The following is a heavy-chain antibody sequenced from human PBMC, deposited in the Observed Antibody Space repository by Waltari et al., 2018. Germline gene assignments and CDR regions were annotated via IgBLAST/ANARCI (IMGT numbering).Heavy chain of an antibody. Sequence: HLHESGPGLVKPSETLSLTCIVSGFSISSGYYWGWVRQPPGKGLEWFGSIDPSGNADYNPSLESRVTIAVDPASNQCSLKVRSVTAADTAVYYCARLDYGDNEPLDYWGQGTLVTVSS. J-gene: IGHJ4*02. D-gene: IGHD4-17*01. CDR2: IDPSGNA. V-gene: IGHV4-38-2*02. CDR1: GFSISSGYY. CDR3: ARLDYGDNEPLDY.